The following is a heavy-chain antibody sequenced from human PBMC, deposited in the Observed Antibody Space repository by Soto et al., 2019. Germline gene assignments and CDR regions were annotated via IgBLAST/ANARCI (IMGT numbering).Heavy chain of an antibody. Sequence: ASVKVSCKASGYTFTSYGTSWVRQAPGQGLEWMGWISAYNGNTNYAQKLQGRVTMTTDTSTSTAYMELRSLRSDDTAVYYCARDKGHSSSYYYGMDVWGQGTTVTVSS. CDR1: GYTFTSYG. V-gene: IGHV1-18*01. J-gene: IGHJ6*02. D-gene: IGHD5-18*01. CDR3: ARDKGHSSSYYYGMDV. CDR2: ISAYNGNT.